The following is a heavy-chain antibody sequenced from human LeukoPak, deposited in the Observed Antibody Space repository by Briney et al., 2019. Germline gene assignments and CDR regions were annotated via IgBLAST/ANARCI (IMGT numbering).Heavy chain of an antibody. CDR2: IYYSGST. J-gene: IGHJ6*03. CDR1: GGTISTSSYY. CDR3: ARTEYSSSPYYYYYMDV. V-gene: IGHV4-39*01. D-gene: IGHD6-6*01. Sequence: SETLSLTCTGSGGTISTSSYYWGWIRQPPGKGLEWIGSIYYSGSTYYNPSLKSRVTISVDTSKNQFSLKLSSVTAADTAVYYCARTEYSSSPYYYYYMDVWGKGTTVTVPS.